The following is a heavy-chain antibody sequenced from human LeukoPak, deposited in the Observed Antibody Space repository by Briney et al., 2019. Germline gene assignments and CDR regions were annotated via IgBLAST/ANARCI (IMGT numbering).Heavy chain of an antibody. J-gene: IGHJ4*02. CDR2: INPSDGSP. CDR3: AVGSGSYFLDY. D-gene: IGHD3-10*01. Sequence: ASVKVSCKASGYTFTRYYVHWVRQAPGQGLEWMGIINPSDGSPNYAQKFQGRVTMTRDMSTSTVHMDLSSLRSEDTAVYYCAVGSGSYFLDYWGQGTLVTVSS. CDR1: GYTFTRYY. V-gene: IGHV1-46*01.